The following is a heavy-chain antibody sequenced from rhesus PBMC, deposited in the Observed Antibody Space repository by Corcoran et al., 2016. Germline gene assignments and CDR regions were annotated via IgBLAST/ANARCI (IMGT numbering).Heavy chain of an antibody. CDR2: INGNSGST. CDR3: ARGNYEDDYGYYYIPGNYYFDY. D-gene: IGHD3-9*01. V-gene: IGHV4-80*01. CDR1: GASISSYW. J-gene: IGHJ4*01. Sequence: QVQLQESGPGLVKPSETLSLTCAVSGASISSYWCSWIRQPPGKGLDWLGEINGNSGSTYYHPSLKSRVTISKDASKNQFSLQLSSVPATYTAVYYCARGNYEDDYGYYYIPGNYYFDYWGQGVLVTVSS.